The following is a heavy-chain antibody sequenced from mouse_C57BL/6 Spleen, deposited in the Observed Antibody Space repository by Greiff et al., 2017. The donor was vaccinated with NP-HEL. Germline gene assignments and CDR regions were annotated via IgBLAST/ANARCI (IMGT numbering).Heavy chain of an antibody. J-gene: IGHJ3*01. D-gene: IGHD2-1*01. CDR1: GYTFTSYW. V-gene: IGHV1-69*01. CDR2: IDPSDSYT. CDR3: AYYDNCEGLAY. Sequence: QVQLQQPGAELVMPGASVKLSCKASGYTFTSYWMHWVKQRPGQGLEWIGEIDPSDSYTNYNQKFKGKSTLTVDKSSSTAYMQLSSLTSEDSAVYYCAYYDNCEGLAYWGQGTLVTVSA.